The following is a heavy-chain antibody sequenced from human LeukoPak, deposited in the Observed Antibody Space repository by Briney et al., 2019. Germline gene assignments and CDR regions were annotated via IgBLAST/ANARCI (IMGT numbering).Heavy chain of an antibody. CDR3: ARDCGGDCYQLPNWFDP. CDR2: ISAYNGNT. Sequence: GASVTVSCKASGYTFNSFGINWVRQAPGQGLEWMGWISAYNGNTKYAQQFQGRVTMTTDRSTSTVYMELRSLRSDDTATYYCARDCGGDCYQLPNWFDPWGQGTLVTVSS. J-gene: IGHJ5*02. CDR1: GYTFNSFG. D-gene: IGHD2-21*02. V-gene: IGHV1-18*01.